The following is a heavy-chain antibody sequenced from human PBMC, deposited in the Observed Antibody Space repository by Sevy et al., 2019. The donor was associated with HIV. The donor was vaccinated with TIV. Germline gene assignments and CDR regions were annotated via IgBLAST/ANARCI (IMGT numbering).Heavy chain of an antibody. J-gene: IGHJ4*02. D-gene: IGHD1-26*01. Sequence: SETLSLTCTVSGGSITSLYWNWIRQPPGKGLEWIANIYYNGHINYNPSLKSRVTLSLDTSKNQFSLRLSSVTAADTAMYCGAGVHAWGRGYSWGQGTLVTVSS. CDR2: IYYNGHI. V-gene: IGHV4-59*08. CDR3: AGVHAWGRGYS. CDR1: GGSITSLY.